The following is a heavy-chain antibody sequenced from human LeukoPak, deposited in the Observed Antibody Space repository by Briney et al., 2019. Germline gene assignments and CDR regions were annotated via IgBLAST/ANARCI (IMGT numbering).Heavy chain of an antibody. CDR1: GFTVGNNF. D-gene: IGHD3-10*01. CDR2: IYSGGTT. V-gene: IGHV3-53*01. CDR3: ARDDGSGMGDY. J-gene: IGHJ4*02. Sequence: GGSLRLSCAASGFTVGNNFLSWVRQAPGKGLECVSIIYSGGTTYYADSVKGRFTISIDNSKNTMYLQINSLRAEDTAVYYCARDDGSGMGDYWGQGTLVTVSS.